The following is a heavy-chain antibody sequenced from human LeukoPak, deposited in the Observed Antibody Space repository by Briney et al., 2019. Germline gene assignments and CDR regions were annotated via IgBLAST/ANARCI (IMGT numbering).Heavy chain of an antibody. V-gene: IGHV3-21*06. D-gene: IGHD3-10*01. J-gene: IGHJ4*02. Sequence: PGGSLRLSCAASGFTFSTYSMNWVRQAPGKGLEWVSSIDISSRYIYYADSVEGRFTISGDNAKNALYLQMNSLRAEDTAVYYCARELENYYGSGSFFYWGQGTLVTVSS. CDR1: GFTFSTYS. CDR3: ARELENYYGSGSFFY. CDR2: IDISSRYI.